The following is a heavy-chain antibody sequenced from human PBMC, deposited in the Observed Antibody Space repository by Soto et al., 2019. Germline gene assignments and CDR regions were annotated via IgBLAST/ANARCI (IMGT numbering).Heavy chain of an antibody. J-gene: IGHJ4*02. CDR3: AKPGNYSSSWYYFDY. V-gene: IGHV3-23*01. CDR1: GFTFSSYA. CDR2: ISGSGGST. Sequence: GGSLRLSCAASGFTFSSYAMSWVRQAPGKGLEWVSAISGSGGSTYYADSVKGRFTISRDNSKNTLYLQMNSLRAEDTAVYYCAKPGNYSSSWYYFDYWGQGTLVTVSS. D-gene: IGHD6-13*01.